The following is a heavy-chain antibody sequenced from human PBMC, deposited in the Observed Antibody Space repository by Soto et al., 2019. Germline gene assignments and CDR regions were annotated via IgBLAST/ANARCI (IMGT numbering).Heavy chain of an antibody. V-gene: IGHV3-13*05. CDR2: ISAAGDP. CDR1: GFTFRNYD. J-gene: IGHJ6*04. CDR3: ARTDRDFYGLDV. Sequence: EVQLVESGGGLVQPGGSLRISCEASGFTFRNYDMQWVRQGTGKGLEWVSGISAAGDPDYADSVEGRFTISRENAQNSFFPQMNSLRSGDTAVYYCARTDRDFYGLDVWGEGTTVIVSS.